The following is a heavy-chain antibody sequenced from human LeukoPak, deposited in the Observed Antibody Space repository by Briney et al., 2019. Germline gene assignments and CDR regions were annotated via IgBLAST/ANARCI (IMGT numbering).Heavy chain of an antibody. CDR1: GFTFSSYW. CDR2: IKQDGSEK. CDR3: ARPRVITHYFDY. Sequence: GGSLRLSCAASGFTFSSYWVSWVRQAPGKGLEWVANIKQDGSEKYYVDSVKGRFTISRDNAKNSLYLQMNSLRAEDTAVYYCARPRVITHYFDYWGQGTLVTVSS. V-gene: IGHV3-7*01. J-gene: IGHJ4*02. D-gene: IGHD3-22*01.